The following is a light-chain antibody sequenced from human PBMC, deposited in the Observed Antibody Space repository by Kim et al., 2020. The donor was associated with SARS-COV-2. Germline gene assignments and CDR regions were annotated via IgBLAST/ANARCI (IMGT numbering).Light chain of an antibody. CDR2: GAS. CDR1: QSVSSSY. CDR3: QQYGST. V-gene: IGKV3-20*01. J-gene: IGKJ1*01. Sequence: PGERATLSCRASQSVSSSYLAWYQQKPGQAPRLLIYGASSRATGIPDRFSGSGSGTDFTLTISRLEPEDFAVYYCQQYGSTFGQGTKVDIK.